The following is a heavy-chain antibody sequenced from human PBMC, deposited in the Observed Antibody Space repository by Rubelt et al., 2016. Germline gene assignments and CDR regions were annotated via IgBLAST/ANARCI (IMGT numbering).Heavy chain of an antibody. V-gene: IGHV5-51*01. J-gene: IGHJ6*02. CDR2: IYPGDSAT. CDR3: ARWGIVGATDYYYGMDG. D-gene: IGHD1-26*01. CDR1: GYSFTSYW. Sequence: KPGESLKISCKGSGYSFTSYWIGWVRQMPGKGLEWMGIIYPGDSATRYSPSFQGQVTISADKSISTAYLQWCSLKASDTAMYYCARWGIVGATDYYYGMDGWGQGTTVTVSS.